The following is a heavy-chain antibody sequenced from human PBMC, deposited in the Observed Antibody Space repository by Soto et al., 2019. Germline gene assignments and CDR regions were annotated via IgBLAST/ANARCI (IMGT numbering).Heavy chain of an antibody. CDR2: IIPIFGTA. D-gene: IGHD3-22*01. CDR1: GGIFSSYA. Sequence: QEQLVRSGAEVKKPGSSVKVSCKASGGIFSSYAISWVRQAPGQGLEWMGGIIPIFGTANYAQKFQGRVTITADETTNTAYMDLSSLKSEDTAIYYCARGGSGYVWFNEFWGQGTLVTVSS. V-gene: IGHV1-69*01. J-gene: IGHJ4*02. CDR3: ARGGSGYVWFNEF.